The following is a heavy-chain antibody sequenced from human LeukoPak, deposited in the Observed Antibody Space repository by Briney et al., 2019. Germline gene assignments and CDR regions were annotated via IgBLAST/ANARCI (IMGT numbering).Heavy chain of an antibody. Sequence: GGSLRLSCAASGFTFSSYSMNWVRQAPGKGLEWVSSISSSSSYIYYADSVKGRFTISRDNAKNSLYLQMNSLRAEDTAVYYCARDFYGSGSFDYWGQGTLVTVSS. CDR3: ARDFYGSGSFDY. J-gene: IGHJ4*02. CDR1: GFTFSSYS. V-gene: IGHV3-21*01. D-gene: IGHD3-10*01. CDR2: ISSSSSYI.